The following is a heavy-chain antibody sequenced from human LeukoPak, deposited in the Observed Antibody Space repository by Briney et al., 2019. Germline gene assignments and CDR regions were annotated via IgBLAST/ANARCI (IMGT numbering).Heavy chain of an antibody. J-gene: IGHJ1*01. D-gene: IGHD5-24*01. CDR2: ISGSGGST. V-gene: IGHV3-23*01. CDR1: GFTFSSYA. Sequence: PGGSLRLSCAASGFTFSSYAMSWDRQAPGKGLEWVSAISGSGGSTYYADSVKGRFTISRDNSKNTLYLQMNSLRAEDTAVYYCAKDRDGYTIEYFQHWGQGTLVTVSS. CDR3: AKDRDGYTIEYFQH.